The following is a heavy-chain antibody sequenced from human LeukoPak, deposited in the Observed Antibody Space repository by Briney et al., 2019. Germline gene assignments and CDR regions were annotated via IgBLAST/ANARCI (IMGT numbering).Heavy chain of an antibody. Sequence: GGSLRLSCAASGFTFSSYSMNWVRQAPGKGLEWVSYISSSSSTIYYADSVKGRFTISRDNAKNSLYLQMNSLRAEDTAVYYCARENPNYYFDYWSQGTLVTVSS. D-gene: IGHD1-14*01. CDR1: GFTFSSYS. J-gene: IGHJ4*02. V-gene: IGHV3-48*01. CDR2: ISSSSSTI. CDR3: ARENPNYYFDY.